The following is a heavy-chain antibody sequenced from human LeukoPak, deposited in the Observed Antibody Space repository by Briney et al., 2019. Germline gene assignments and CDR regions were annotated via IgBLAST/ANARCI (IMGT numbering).Heavy chain of an antibody. Sequence: SETLSLTCTVSGGSISSYYWSWIRQPPGKGLEWIGYIYTSGSTNYNPSLKSRVTISVDTSKNQFSLKLSSVTAADTAVYYCARLYSGYNYYFNYWGQGTLVTVSS. V-gene: IGHV4-4*09. CDR1: GGSISSYY. D-gene: IGHD5-12*01. CDR3: ARLYSGYNYYFNY. J-gene: IGHJ4*02. CDR2: IYTSGST.